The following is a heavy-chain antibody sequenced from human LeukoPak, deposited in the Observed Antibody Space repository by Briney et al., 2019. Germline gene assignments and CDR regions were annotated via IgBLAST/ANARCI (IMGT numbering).Heavy chain of an antibody. V-gene: IGHV5-51*01. CDR2: IYPGDSDT. CDR1: GYSFTSYW. J-gene: IGHJ3*02. D-gene: IGHD2-2*01. Sequence: GESLKISCKVSGYSFTSYWIGWVRQMPGKGLEWMGIIYPGDSDTRYRPSFQGQVTISADRSISTAYLQWSSLKASDTAMYYCARRSVVPAATRYDAFDIWGQGTMVTVSS. CDR3: ARRSVVPAATRYDAFDI.